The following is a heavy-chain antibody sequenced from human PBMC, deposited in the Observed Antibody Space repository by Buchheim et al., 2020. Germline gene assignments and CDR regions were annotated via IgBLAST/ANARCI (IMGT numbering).Heavy chain of an antibody. CDR1: GFTFSSSG. CDR3: ARDEVRIGAGHFDY. J-gene: IGHJ4*02. D-gene: IGHD4/OR15-4a*01. Sequence: QVQLVESGGGVVQPGRSLRLSCAASGFTFSSSGMHWVRQAPGKGLEWVAVIWYDGSNKYYADSVQGRFTIYRDNSKHTLYLQMNSLRAEDTAVYSCARDEVRIGAGHFDYWGQGTL. V-gene: IGHV3-33*01. CDR2: IWYDGSNK.